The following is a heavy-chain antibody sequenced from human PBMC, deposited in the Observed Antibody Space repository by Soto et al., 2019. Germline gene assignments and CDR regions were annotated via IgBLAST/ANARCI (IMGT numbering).Heavy chain of an antibody. J-gene: IGHJ4*02. D-gene: IGHD3-22*01. CDR2: IYWDDDK. CDR3: AHRPNYYDSSGFDY. V-gene: IGHV2-5*02. CDR1: GFSLSTSGVG. Sequence: QITLKESGPTLVKPTQTLTLTCTFSGFSLSTSGVGVGWIRQPPGEALEWLALIYWDDDKRYSPSLKSRLTITKDTSKNQVVLTMTNMDPVDTATYYCAHRPNYYDSSGFDYWGQGTLVTVSS.